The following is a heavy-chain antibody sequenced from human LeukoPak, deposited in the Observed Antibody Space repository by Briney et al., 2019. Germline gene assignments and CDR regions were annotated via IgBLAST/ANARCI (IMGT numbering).Heavy chain of an antibody. Sequence: SETLSLTCTVSGGSISSYYWSLIRQPPGKGLEWIGYIYYSGSTNYNPSLKSRVTISVDTSKNQFSLKLSSVTAADTAVYYCARLELWFGEPNIYYYYGMDVWGQGTTVTVSS. D-gene: IGHD3-10*01. CDR3: ARLELWFGEPNIYYYYGMDV. CDR1: GGSISSYY. CDR2: IYYSGST. V-gene: IGHV4-59*08. J-gene: IGHJ6*02.